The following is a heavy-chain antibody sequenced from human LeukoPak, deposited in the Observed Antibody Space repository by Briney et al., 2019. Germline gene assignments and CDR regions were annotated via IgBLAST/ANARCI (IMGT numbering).Heavy chain of an antibody. CDR2: IYTGGSP. V-gene: IGHV3-53*01. Sequence: GGSLRLSCVASGFTVTSNYVTWVRQAPGKGLEWVSVIYTGGSPYYADSVKGRFAISRDISKNTVYLQMYSLRAEDTAVYYCARGAATGPTLGLDYWGQGTLVAVSS. CDR1: GFTVTSNY. CDR3: ARGAATGPTLGLDY. J-gene: IGHJ4*02. D-gene: IGHD6-13*01.